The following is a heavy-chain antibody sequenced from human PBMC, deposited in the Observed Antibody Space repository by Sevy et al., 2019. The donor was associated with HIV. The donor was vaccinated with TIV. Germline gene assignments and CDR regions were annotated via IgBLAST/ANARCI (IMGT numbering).Heavy chain of an antibody. V-gene: IGHV3-11*06. D-gene: IGHD3-3*01. CDR3: ASFPIFGVVSKVDY. CDR2: ISSSSYT. Sequence: GGSLRLSCAASGFTFSDYYMSWIRQAPGKGLEWVSYISSSSYTNYADSVKGRFTISRDNAKNSLYLQMNSLRAEDTAVYYRASFPIFGVVSKVDYWGQGTLVTVSS. J-gene: IGHJ4*02. CDR1: GFTFSDYY.